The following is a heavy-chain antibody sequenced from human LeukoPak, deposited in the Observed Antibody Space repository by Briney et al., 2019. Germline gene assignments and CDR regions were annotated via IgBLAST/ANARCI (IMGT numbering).Heavy chain of an antibody. CDR1: GFTFSSYG. J-gene: IGHJ4*02. V-gene: IGHV3-33*01. CDR3: ARTDSSGRNFDY. CDR2: IWYDGSNK. D-gene: IGHD3-22*01. Sequence: GGSLRLSCAASGFTFSSYGMHWVRQAPGKGLEWVAVIWYDGSNKYYADSVKGRFTISRDNSKNTLYLQMNSLRAEDTAVYYCARTDSSGRNFDYWGQGTLVTVSS.